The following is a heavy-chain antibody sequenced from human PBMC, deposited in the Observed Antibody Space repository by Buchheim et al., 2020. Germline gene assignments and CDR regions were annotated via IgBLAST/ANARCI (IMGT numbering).Heavy chain of an antibody. CDR3: AREHCSGGSCYFDH. CDR1: GDSVSRNSDY. CDR2: VYYTGRT. J-gene: IGHJ4*02. V-gene: IGHV4-61*01. D-gene: IGHD2-15*01. Sequence: QVQLQESGPGLVRPSETLSLTCTVSGDSVSRNSDYWSWIRQPPGKGLEWIGYVYYTGRTSYNPSLQSRLIISLDTSKQQLPLRLTSVTATDTAVYFCAREHCSGGSCYFDHWAQGTL.